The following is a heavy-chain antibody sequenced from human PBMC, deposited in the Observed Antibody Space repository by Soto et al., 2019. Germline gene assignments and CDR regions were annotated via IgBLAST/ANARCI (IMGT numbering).Heavy chain of an antibody. CDR1: GYTFTSYA. CDR2: INAGNGNT. D-gene: IGHD3-10*01. Sequence: ASVKVSCKASGYTFTSYAMHWVRQAPGQRLEWMGWINAGNGNTKYSQKFQGRVTITRDTSASTAYMELSSLRSEDTAVYYCARDLTMVRARRNYYYYGMDVWGQGTTVTVSS. J-gene: IGHJ6*02. CDR3: ARDLTMVRARRNYYYYGMDV. V-gene: IGHV1-3*01.